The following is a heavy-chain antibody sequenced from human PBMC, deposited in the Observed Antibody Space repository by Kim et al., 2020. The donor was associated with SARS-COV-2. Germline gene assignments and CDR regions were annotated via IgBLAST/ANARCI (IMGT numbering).Heavy chain of an antibody. CDR2: IYSGGST. CDR3: ARDLIVPGAMYIAMEV. J-gene: IGHJ6*02. CDR1: GFTVSSNY. D-gene: IGHD2-2*01. Sequence: GGSLRLSCAPSGFTVSSNYMSWVRQAPGKGLEWVSVIYSGGSTYYADSVNGRFTISRDNSKNTLYLQMNSLRAEDTAVYYCARDLIVPGAMYIAMEVWGQGTTVTVSS. V-gene: IGHV3-53*01.